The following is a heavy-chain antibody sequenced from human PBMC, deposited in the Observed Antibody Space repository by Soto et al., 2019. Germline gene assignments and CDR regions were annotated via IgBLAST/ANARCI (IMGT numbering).Heavy chain of an antibody. CDR1: GYTFTNYY. J-gene: IGHJ4*02. CDR2: IKCSGGET. Sequence: QVQLVQSGAEVKKPGASVKVSCRTSGYTFTNYYMHWVRQAPGQGLECMGIIKCSGGETTYAQQFVGRVTMTRETSTSTIYMELSSLRSEETAVNYCARGGDVVLVTAPLDYWGQGTLVTVSS. CDR3: ARGGDVVLVTAPLDY. D-gene: IGHD2-21*02. V-gene: IGHV1-46*03.